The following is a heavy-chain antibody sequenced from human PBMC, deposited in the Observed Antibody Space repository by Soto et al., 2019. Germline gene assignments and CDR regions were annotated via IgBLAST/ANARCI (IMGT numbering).Heavy chain of an antibody. CDR2: ISGSGGST. D-gene: IGHD1-26*01. J-gene: IGHJ6*02. V-gene: IGHV3-23*01. CDR3: ANVGSSNVYYDGMDV. Sequence: EVQLLESGGGLVQPGGSLRLSCAASGFTFSSYAMSWVRQAPGKGLEWVSAISGSGGSTYYADSVKGRFTISRDNSKNTLYLQMNSLRAEDTAVYYCANVGSSNVYYDGMDVWGQGTTVTVSS. CDR1: GFTFSSYA.